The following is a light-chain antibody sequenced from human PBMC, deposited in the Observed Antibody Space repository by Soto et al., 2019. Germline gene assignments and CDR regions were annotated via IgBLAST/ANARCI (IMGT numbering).Light chain of an antibody. CDR1: SPDFENYNY. CDR3: SSYTSSTTLYV. Sequence: QSVLTQPASVSGSPGQSITISCTRSSPDFENYNYVSWYQQHPGKAPKLIIYDVSNRPSGVSNRFSGSKSGNTASLTISGLQAEDEADYYCSSYTSSTTLYVFGTGTRSPS. V-gene: IGLV2-14*03. CDR2: DVS. J-gene: IGLJ1*01.